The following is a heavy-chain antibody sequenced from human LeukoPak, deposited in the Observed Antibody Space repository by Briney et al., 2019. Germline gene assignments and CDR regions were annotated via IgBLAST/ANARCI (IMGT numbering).Heavy chain of an antibody. CDR1: GGSFSGYY. Sequence: PSETLSLTCAVYGGSFSGYYWSWIRQPPGKGREWIGEINHSGSTNYNPSLKSRVTISVDTSKNQFSLKLSSVTAADTAVYYCARHSTFFGVVIIKGRVRGPFDYWGQGTLVTVSS. J-gene: IGHJ4*02. CDR2: INHSGST. V-gene: IGHV4-34*01. CDR3: ARHSTFFGVVIIKGRVRGPFDY. D-gene: IGHD3-3*01.